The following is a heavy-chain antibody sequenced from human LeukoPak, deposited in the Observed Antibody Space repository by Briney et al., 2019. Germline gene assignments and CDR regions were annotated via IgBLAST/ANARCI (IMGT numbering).Heavy chain of an antibody. V-gene: IGHV1-69*05. J-gene: IGHJ6*03. CDR1: GGTFSSYA. CDR3: ARVEEPVVPAAPVDYYYYMDV. D-gene: IGHD2-2*01. Sequence: SVKVSCKASGGTFSSYAISWVRQAPGQGLEWMGGIIPIFGTANYAQKFQGRVTITTDESTSTAYMELRSLRSDDTAVYYCARVEEPVVPAAPVDYYYYMDVWGKGTTVTVSS. CDR2: IIPIFGTA.